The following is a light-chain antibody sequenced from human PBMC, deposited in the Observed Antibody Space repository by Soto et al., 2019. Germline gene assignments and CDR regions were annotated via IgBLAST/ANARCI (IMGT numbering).Light chain of an antibody. CDR3: ATWDDSLSVWV. J-gene: IGLJ3*02. CDR2: SNY. Sequence: QSVLTQPPSASGAPGRRVTISCSGSSSNIRSYQMYWYQQLPGTAPKLLIYSNYQRPSGVPDRFSGSKSGTSASLAISGLRSDDEADYYCATWDDSLSVWVFGGGTKLTVL. V-gene: IGLV1-47*02. CDR1: SSNIRSYQ.